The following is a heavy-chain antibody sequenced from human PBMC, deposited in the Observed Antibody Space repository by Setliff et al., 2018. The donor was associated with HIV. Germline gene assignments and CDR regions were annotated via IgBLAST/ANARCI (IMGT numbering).Heavy chain of an antibody. CDR3: AKDISSGYYYVDY. D-gene: IGHD3-22*01. J-gene: IGHJ4*02. CDR2: IRYDGSNK. Sequence: PGGSLRLSCATSGFTFSTYALDWVRQAPGKGLEWVALIRYDGSNKYADSMKGRFTISRDNSKNTLYLQMNSLRTEDTAVYYCAKDISSGYYYVDYWGQGTLVTVSS. CDR1: GFTFSTYA. V-gene: IGHV3-30*02.